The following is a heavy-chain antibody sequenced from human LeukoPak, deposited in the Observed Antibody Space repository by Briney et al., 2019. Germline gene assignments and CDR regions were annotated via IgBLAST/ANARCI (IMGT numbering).Heavy chain of an antibody. J-gene: IGHJ5*02. CDR2: IRTKANRGTA. CDR3: TRAPPPHP. CDR1: GIPFGDYA. Sequence: GGSLRLSCTTSGIPFGDYAMSWVRQTPGKGLEWLGFIRTKANRGTAEYAESVKRGFTISRDESKSIAYLQMNSLKIEDTAVYYGTRAPPPHPWGQGTLVTVSS. V-gene: IGHV3-49*04.